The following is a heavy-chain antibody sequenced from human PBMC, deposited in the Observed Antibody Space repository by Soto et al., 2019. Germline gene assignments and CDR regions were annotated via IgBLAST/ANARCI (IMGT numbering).Heavy chain of an antibody. V-gene: IGHV1-69*13. CDR3: ARDLGVTTLHYYYGMDV. Sequence: SVKVSCKASGGTFSSYAISWVRQAPGQGLEWMGGIIPIFGTANYAQKFQGRVTITADESTSTAYMELSSLRSEDTAVYYCARDLGVTTLHYYYGMDVWGQGTTVTVSS. CDR2: IIPIFGTA. CDR1: GGTFSSYA. J-gene: IGHJ6*02. D-gene: IGHD4-4*01.